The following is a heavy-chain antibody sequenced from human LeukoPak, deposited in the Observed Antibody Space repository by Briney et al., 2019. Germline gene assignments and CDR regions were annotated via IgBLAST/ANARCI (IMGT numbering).Heavy chain of an antibody. J-gene: IGHJ4*02. V-gene: IGHV3-38-3*01. Sequence: PGGSLRLSCAASGFTVSSNEMSWVRQAPGKGLEWVSSISGGSTYYADSRKGRFTISRDNSKNTLYLQMNSLRTEDTAVYYCARDASPTYYYDSSGYSDWGQGTLVTVSS. CDR3: ARDASPTYYYDSSGYSD. CDR1: GFTVSSNE. CDR2: ISGGST. D-gene: IGHD3-22*01.